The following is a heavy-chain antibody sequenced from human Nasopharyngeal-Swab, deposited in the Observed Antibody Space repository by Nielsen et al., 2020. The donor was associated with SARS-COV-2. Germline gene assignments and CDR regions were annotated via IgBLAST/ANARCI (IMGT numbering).Heavy chain of an antibody. CDR3: ARVYYGSGSS. V-gene: IGHV3-66*01. J-gene: IGHJ4*02. Sequence: GESLKISRAASGFTFSSYSMNWVRQAPGKGLEWVSVIYSGGSTYYADSVKGRFTISRDNSKNTLYLQMNSLRAEDTAVYYCARVYYGSGSSWGQGTLVTVSS. CDR1: GFTFSSYS. D-gene: IGHD3-10*01. CDR2: IYSGGST.